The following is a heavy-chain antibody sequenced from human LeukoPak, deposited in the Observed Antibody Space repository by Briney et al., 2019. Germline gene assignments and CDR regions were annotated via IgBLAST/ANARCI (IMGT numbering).Heavy chain of an antibody. CDR1: GYSFTSYW. CDR2: IYPGDSDT. D-gene: IGHD3-22*01. CDR3: ARSYYDTGGYYLHWYFDL. Sequence: GESLKISCKGSGYSFTSYWIGWVRQMPGKGLEWMGIIYPGDSDTRYSPSFQGQVTISADKSISTAYLQWSSLKASDTAMYYCARSYYDTGGYYLHWYFDLWGRGTLVTVSS. V-gene: IGHV5-51*01. J-gene: IGHJ2*01.